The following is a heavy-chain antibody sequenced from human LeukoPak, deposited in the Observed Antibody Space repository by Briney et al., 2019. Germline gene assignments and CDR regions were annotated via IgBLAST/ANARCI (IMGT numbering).Heavy chain of an antibody. CDR2: IPYDGSNK. CDR1: GFTFSSYG. D-gene: IGHD3-22*01. CDR3: AKTVYDSSGYIDY. J-gene: IGHJ4*02. V-gene: IGHV3-30*18. Sequence: GGSLRLSCAASGFTFSSYGMHWVRQAPGKGLEWVAVIPYDGSNKYYADSVKGRFTISRDNSKNTLYLQMNSLRAEDTAVYYCAKTVYDSSGYIDYWGQGTLVTVSS.